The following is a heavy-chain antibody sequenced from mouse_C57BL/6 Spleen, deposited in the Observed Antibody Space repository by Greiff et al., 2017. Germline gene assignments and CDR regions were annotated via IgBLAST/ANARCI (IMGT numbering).Heavy chain of an antibody. CDR3: ARGVYSTYFDV. CDR2: ISSGSSTI. CDR1: GFTFSDYG. D-gene: IGHD2-1*01. Sequence: EVQLQESGGGLVKPGGSLKLSCAASGFTFSDYGMHWVRQAPEKGLEWVAYISSGSSTIYYADTVKGRFTISGDNAKNTLFLQMTSLRSEDTAMYYCARGVYSTYFDVWGTGTTVTVSS. J-gene: IGHJ1*03. V-gene: IGHV5-17*01.